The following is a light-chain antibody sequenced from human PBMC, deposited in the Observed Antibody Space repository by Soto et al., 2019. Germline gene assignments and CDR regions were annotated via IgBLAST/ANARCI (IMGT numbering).Light chain of an antibody. CDR2: GAS. CDR3: QQYGSTPYT. V-gene: IGKV3-20*01. CDR1: QSVSSNY. Sequence: ETVLTQSPGTLSLSPGERATLSCRASQSVSSNYLAWYQQKPGQTPRLLIYGASSRATGIRGRFSGSGSGTYFTLTMSRLEPEDFAVYYCQQYGSTPYTFGQGTKLEIK. J-gene: IGKJ2*01.